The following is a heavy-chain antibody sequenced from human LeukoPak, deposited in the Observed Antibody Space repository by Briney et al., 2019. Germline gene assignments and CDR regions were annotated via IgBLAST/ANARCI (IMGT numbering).Heavy chain of an antibody. V-gene: IGHV3-33*06. J-gene: IGHJ4*02. CDR1: GFTFSSYG. CDR3: AKGGNSFDY. Sequence: PGRSLRLSCAASGFTFSSYGMHWVRQAPGKGLEWVAVIWYDGSNKYYADSVKGRFTISRDNSENTLYLQMNSLRAEDTAVYYCAKGGNSFDYWGQGTLVTVSS. D-gene: IGHD2-15*01. CDR2: IWYDGSNK.